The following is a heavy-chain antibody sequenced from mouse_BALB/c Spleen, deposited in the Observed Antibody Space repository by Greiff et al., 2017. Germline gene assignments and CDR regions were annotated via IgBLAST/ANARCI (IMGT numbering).Heavy chain of an antibody. V-gene: IGHV14-3*02. CDR1: GFNIKDTY. Sequence: QLQQSGAELVKPGASVKLSCTASGFNIKDTYMHWVKQRPEQGLEWIGRIDPANGNTKYDPKFQGKATITADTSSNTAYLQLSSLTSEDTAVYYCARITTATGAMDYWGQGTSVTVSS. CDR2: IDPANGNT. J-gene: IGHJ4*01. D-gene: IGHD1-2*01. CDR3: ARITTATGAMDY.